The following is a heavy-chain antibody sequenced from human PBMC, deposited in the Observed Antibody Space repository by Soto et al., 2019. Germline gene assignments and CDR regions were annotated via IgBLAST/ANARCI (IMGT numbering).Heavy chain of an antibody. CDR1: GFDFRSCG. J-gene: IGHJ5*01. Sequence: PGGALRLSSVASGFDFRSCGMHLIRQAPGKGTQWVAVIWYDGSHDYYEDSVKGRFTVTRDNSNNTLFLQMNNLRVDDTAVYFCVRGRAANIWPTIIQWYDFWGQGALFSVSS. V-gene: IGHV3-33*01. CDR2: IWYDGSHD. D-gene: IGHD2-15*01. CDR3: VRGRAANIWPTIIQWYDF.